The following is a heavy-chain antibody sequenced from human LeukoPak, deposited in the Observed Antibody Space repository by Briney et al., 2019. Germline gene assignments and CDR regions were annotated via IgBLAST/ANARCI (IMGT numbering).Heavy chain of an antibody. J-gene: IGHJ5*02. V-gene: IGHV1-69*13. D-gene: IGHD1-14*01. CDR1: GGTFSSYA. CDR3: ARVYRNYLNWFDP. CDR2: IIPIFGTA. Sequence: GASVKVSCKASGGTFSSYAISWVRQAPGQGLEWMGGIIPIFGTANYAQKFQGRVTITADESTSTAYMELSSLRSEDTAVYYCARVYRNYLNWFDPWGQGTLVTVSS.